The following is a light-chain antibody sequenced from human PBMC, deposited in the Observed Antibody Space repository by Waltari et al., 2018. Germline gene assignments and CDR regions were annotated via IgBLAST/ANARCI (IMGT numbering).Light chain of an antibody. V-gene: IGKV1-5*03. J-gene: IGKJ2*01. CDR3: QVFET. Sequence: DIQVTQSPSTLSASVGDRVTITCRASHTIRSGLAWYQLKPGKAPKLLIYKASFLESGVPSRFSGSGSGTEFTLTISSLQPDDFATYYCQVFETFGQGTKLEIK. CDR1: HTIRSG. CDR2: KAS.